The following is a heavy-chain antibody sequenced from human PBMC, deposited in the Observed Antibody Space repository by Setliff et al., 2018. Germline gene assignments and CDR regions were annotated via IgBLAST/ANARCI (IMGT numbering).Heavy chain of an antibody. Sequence: SETLSLTCTVSGASISSGTYYWAWIRQPPGKGLEWIGRIHYRGTTYSNASLASRLTISVDTAKNQFSLKLTSVTAADTAVYYCARMIGFQYIDVWGKGTTVTVSS. D-gene: IGHD3-16*01. CDR3: ARMIGFQYIDV. CDR2: IHYRGTT. J-gene: IGHJ6*03. V-gene: IGHV4-39*01. CDR1: GASISSGTYY.